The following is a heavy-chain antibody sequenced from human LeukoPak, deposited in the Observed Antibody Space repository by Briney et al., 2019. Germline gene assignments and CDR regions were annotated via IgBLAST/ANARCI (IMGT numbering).Heavy chain of an antibody. V-gene: IGHV4-30-2*05. CDR2: IYYSGST. D-gene: IGHD4-17*01. J-gene: IGHJ4*02. CDR1: GGSISSGGYS. Sequence: SQTLSLTCAVSGGSISSGGYSWSWIRQPPGKGLEWIGYIYYSGSTYYNPSLKSRVTISVDTSKNQFSLKLSSVTAADTAVYYCARFDGDGDYGFGYWGQGTLVTVSS. CDR3: ARFDGDGDYGFGY.